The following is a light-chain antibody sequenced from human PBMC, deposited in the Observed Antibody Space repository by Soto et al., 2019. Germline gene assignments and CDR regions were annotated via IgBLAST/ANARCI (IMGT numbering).Light chain of an antibody. CDR1: QSISSY. V-gene: IGKV1-39*01. CDR2: DAS. J-gene: IGKJ1*01. Sequence: DIQMTQSPSTLSASVGDTVSITCRASQSISSYLNWYQQKPGKAPKLLIYDASSLQSGVPSKFSGSGSGTAFTLTISSLQPEDFATYYCQQSYSIPWTFGQGTKVDIK. CDR3: QQSYSIPWT.